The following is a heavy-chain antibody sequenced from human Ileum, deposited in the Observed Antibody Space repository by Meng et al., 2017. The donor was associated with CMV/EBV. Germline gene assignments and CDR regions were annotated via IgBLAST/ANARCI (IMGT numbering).Heavy chain of an antibody. V-gene: IGHV3-30*04. J-gene: IGHJ4*02. Sequence: QVQLVESGGGGVQPGRSLRRSCVASGFTFSDYAMHWVRQAPGKGLEWVARTSDGTNEYYADSVKGRFTISRDNSKNTLSLQMNSLRVEDTAVYYCVRDGDFSTWPLDYWGQGTLVTVSS. CDR3: VRDGDFSTWPLDY. CDR1: GFTFSDYA. D-gene: IGHD6-13*01. CDR2: TSDGTNE.